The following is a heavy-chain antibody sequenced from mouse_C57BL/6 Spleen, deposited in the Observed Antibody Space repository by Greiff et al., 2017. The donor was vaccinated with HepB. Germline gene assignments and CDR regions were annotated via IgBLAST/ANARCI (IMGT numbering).Heavy chain of an antibody. J-gene: IGHJ4*01. CDR3: ARHDCYGSSRLCSAMDY. CDR1: GFTFSDYG. CDR2: ISNLAYSI. V-gene: IGHV5-15*01. Sequence: EVKLVESGGGLVQPGGSLKLSCAASGFTFSDYGMAWVRQAPRKGPEWVAFISNLAYSIYYADTVTGRFTISRENAKNTLYLEMSSLRSEDTAMYYCARHDCYGSSRLCSAMDYWGQGTSVTVSS. D-gene: IGHD1-1*01.